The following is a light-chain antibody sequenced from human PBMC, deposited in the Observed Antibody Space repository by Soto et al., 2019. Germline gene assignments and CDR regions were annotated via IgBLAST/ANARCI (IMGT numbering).Light chain of an antibody. CDR2: GAS. Sequence: EIVLTPSPGTLSLSPGERDTLSCRASQSLSRRFLDGDQQKPGPAPRVLRDGASHRATFSPDMFSGTGAGTDFTLTSSRLDPAAFAVYYCPHYGSATLTFGGGTKVDIK. J-gene: IGKJ4*01. CDR1: QSLSRRF. V-gene: IGKV3-20*01. CDR3: PHYGSATLT.